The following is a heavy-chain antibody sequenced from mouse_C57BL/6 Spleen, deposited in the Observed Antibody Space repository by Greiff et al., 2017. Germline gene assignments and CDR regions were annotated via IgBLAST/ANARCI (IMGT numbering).Heavy chain of an antibody. Sequence: QVQLQQSGAELAKPGASVKLSCKASGYTFTSYWMHWVKQRPGQGLEWIGYINPSSGYTKYNQKFKDKATLTADKSSSTAYMQLSSLTYEDSAVYYCARWTTVVANYFDYWRQGTTLTVSS. V-gene: IGHV1-7*01. CDR2: INPSSGYT. J-gene: IGHJ2*01. CDR3: ARWTTVVANYFDY. D-gene: IGHD1-1*01. CDR1: GYTFTSYW.